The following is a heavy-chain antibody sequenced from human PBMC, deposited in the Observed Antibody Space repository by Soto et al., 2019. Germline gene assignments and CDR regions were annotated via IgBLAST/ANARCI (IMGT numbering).Heavy chain of an antibody. CDR1: GGSISSSSYY. D-gene: IGHD3-10*01. J-gene: IGHJ5*02. CDR2: IYYSGST. Sequence: SETLSLTCTVSGGSISSSSYYWGWMRQPPGKGLEWIGSIYYSGSTYYNPSLKSRVTLSVDTSKNQFSLKLSSVTAADTAVYFCARLSSGSLNWFDPWGRGTLVTVSS. V-gene: IGHV4-39*01. CDR3: ARLSSGSLNWFDP.